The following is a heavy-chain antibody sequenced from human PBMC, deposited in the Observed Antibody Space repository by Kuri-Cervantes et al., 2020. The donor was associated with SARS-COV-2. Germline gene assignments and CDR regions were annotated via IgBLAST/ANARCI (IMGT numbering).Heavy chain of an antibody. V-gene: IGHV3-7*01. CDR1: GFTFSSYA. Sequence: GGSLRLSCAASGFTFSSYAMSWVRQAPGKGLEWVANIKQDGSEKYYVDSVKGRFTISRDNAKNSLYLQMNSLRAEDTAVYYCARASGYDFWSGYNYYYYYMDVWGKGTTVTVSS. CDR2: IKQDGSEK. J-gene: IGHJ6*03. CDR3: ARASGYDFWSGYNYYYYYMDV. D-gene: IGHD3-3*01.